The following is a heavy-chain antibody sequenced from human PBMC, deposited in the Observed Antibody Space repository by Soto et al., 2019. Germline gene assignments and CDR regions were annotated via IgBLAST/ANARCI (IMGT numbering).Heavy chain of an antibody. CDR1: GDSVSSNSAA. D-gene: IGHD2-2*01. V-gene: IGHV6-1*01. CDR3: ARISFNTSPL. Sequence: PSQTLSLTCAISGDSVSSNSAAWSWIRQSPSRGLEWLGRTYYRSTWFYDYAVSVRSRITINPDTSKNQFSLQLSSVTPEDTAMYFCARISFNTSPLWGQGTLVTVSS. J-gene: IGHJ4*02. CDR2: TYYRSTWFY.